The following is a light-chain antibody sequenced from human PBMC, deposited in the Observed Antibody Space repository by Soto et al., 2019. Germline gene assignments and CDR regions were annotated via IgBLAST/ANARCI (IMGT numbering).Light chain of an antibody. V-gene: IGLV2-23*02. CDR3: CLSAGDSTWV. CDR1: SSDVGCYVL. Sequence: QSVLTQPASVSGSPGQAITISCTGTSSDVGCYVLVSWYQEHPGKAPKLIIYEVSKRPSVISTRISGSTSGNTASLRISGLQAEDEADYNCCLSAGDSTWVFGGGTKLTVL. J-gene: IGLJ3*02. CDR2: EVS.